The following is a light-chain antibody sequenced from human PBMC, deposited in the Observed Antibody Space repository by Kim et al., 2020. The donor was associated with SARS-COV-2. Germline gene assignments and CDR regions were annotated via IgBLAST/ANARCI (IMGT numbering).Light chain of an antibody. CDR2: QDS. V-gene: IGLV3-1*01. J-gene: IGLJ2*01. Sequence: VSPGPSARITCSGDNLGDKYACWYQQKPGQSPVLFIYQDSKRPSGIPERFSGSNSGNTATLTISGTQAMDEADYYCQAWDGSIVVFGGGTQLTVL. CDR3: QAWDGSIVV. CDR1: NLGDKY.